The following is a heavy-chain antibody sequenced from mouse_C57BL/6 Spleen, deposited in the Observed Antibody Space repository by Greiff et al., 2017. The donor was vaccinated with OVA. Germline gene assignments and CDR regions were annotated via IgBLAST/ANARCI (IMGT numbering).Heavy chain of an antibody. CDR3: ARGGFITTVVAPMDY. CDR1: GYSFTDYN. V-gene: IGHV1-39*01. Sequence: VHVKQSGPELVKPGASVKISCKASGYSFTDYNMNWVKQSNGKSLEWIGVINPNYGTTSYNQKFKGKATLTVDQSSSTAYMQLNSLTSEDSAVYYCARGGFITTVVAPMDYWGQGTSVTVSS. CDR2: INPNYGTT. J-gene: IGHJ4*01. D-gene: IGHD1-1*01.